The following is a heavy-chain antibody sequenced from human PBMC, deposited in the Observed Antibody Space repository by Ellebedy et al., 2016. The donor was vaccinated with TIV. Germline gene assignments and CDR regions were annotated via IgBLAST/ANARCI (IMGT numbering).Heavy chain of an antibody. Sequence: SVNVSCXASGGTFSSYAISWVRQAPGQGLEWMGGIIPIFGTANYAQKFQGRVTITADESTSTAYMELSSLRSEDTAVYYCARENYFPGATIIWGQGTLVTVS. CDR2: IIPIFGTA. CDR1: GGTFSSYA. J-gene: IGHJ4*02. V-gene: IGHV1-69*13. D-gene: IGHD6-25*01. CDR3: ARENYFPGATII.